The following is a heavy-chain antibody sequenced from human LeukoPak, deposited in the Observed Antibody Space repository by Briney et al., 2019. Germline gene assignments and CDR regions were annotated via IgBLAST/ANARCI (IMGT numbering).Heavy chain of an antibody. D-gene: IGHD2-2*01. J-gene: IGHJ4*02. Sequence: ASVTVSCKASGYTFTGYYMHWVRQAPGQGLEWMGGIIPIFGSPNYAQKFQGRVTVTTDESTSTAYMELRSLRSEDPAVYYCAGYEYRHAYASLDYWGRGALVTVSS. CDR1: GYTFTGYY. CDR3: AGYEYRHAYASLDY. V-gene: IGHV1-69*05. CDR2: IIPIFGSP.